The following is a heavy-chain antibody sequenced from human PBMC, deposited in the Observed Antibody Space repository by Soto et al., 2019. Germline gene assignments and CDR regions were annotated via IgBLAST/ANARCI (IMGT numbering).Heavy chain of an antibody. CDR2: INPAGNVH. J-gene: IGHJ3*02. V-gene: IGHV3-7*01. CDR1: GLTFSISW. CDR3: ATANTPYAFDM. Sequence: VQLVESGGGLVQPGEPLRLSCTASGLTFSISWMTWVRQAPGEGLEWVSNINPAGNVHQYADSVKERFTISRDNAKNSLFLQMSGLRVEDTAVYYCATANTPYAFDMGGQGTVVTVSS.